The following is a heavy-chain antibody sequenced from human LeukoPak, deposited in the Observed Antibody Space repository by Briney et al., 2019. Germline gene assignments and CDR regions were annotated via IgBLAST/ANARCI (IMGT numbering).Heavy chain of an antibody. D-gene: IGHD4-11*01. CDR2: IIPILGIA. V-gene: IGHV1-69*04. Sequence: SVKVSCKASGGTFSSYAISWVRQAPGQGLEWMGRIIPILGIANYAQKFQGRVTITADKSTSTAYMELSSLRSEDTAVYYCAGEGLQLALYYYYGMDVWGQGTTVTVSS. CDR3: AGEGLQLALYYYYGMDV. J-gene: IGHJ6*02. CDR1: GGTFSSYA.